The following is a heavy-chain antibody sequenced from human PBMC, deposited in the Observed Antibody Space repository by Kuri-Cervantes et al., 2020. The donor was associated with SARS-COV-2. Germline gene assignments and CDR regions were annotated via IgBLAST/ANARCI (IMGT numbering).Heavy chain of an antibody. D-gene: IGHD3-22*01. CDR1: GYSISSGYY. J-gene: IGHJ4*02. CDR2: IYHSGST. CDR3: ARERDGGYYDSSGYVDDY. Sequence: SETLSLTCTVSGYSISSGYYWGWIRQPPGKGLEWIGSIYHSGSTYYNPSLKSRVTISVDTSKNQFSLKLSSVTAADTAVYYCARERDGGYYDSSGYVDDYWGQGTLVTVSS. V-gene: IGHV4-38-2*02.